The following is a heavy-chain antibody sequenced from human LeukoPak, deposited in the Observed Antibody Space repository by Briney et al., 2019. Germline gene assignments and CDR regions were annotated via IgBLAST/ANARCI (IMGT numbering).Heavy chain of an antibody. V-gene: IGHV3-21*04. D-gene: IGHD2-2*01. J-gene: IGHJ4*02. CDR2: ISSGSSYI. Sequence: GGSLRLSCAASGFTFSSYSMNWVRQAPGKGLEWVSSISSGSSYIYYADSLKGRFTISRDNAKNSLYLQMNSLRAEDMALYYCAKESRRYCSSTSCVYFDYWGQGTLVTVSS. CDR3: AKESRRYCSSTSCVYFDY. CDR1: GFTFSSYS.